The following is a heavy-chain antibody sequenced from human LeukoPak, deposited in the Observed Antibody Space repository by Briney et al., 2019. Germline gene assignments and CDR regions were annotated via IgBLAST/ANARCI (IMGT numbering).Heavy chain of an antibody. CDR2: IRYDGSNK. CDR3: AKDRKIAAAGTRWFDP. D-gene: IGHD6-13*01. V-gene: IGHV3-30*02. CDR1: GFTFSSYG. Sequence: PGGSLRLSCAASGFTFSSYGMHWVRQAPGKGLEWVAFIRYDGSNKYYADSVKGRFTISRDNSKNTLYLQMNSLRAEDTAVYYCAKDRKIAAAGTRWFDPWGQGTLVTVSS. J-gene: IGHJ5*02.